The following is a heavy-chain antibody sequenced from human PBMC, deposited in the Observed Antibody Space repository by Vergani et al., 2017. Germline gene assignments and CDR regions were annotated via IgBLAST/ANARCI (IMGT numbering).Heavy chain of an antibody. Sequence: QVQLVQSGAEVKKPGASVKVSCKASGYTFTSYYMHWVRQAPGQGLEWMGIINPSGGSTSYAQKFQGRVTMTRDTSTSTVYMELSSLRSEDTAVYYCAGDHRELIVVETRYYYYYGMDVWGQGTTVTVSS. CDR3: AGDHRELIVVETRYYYYYGMDV. V-gene: IGHV1-46*01. J-gene: IGHJ6*02. D-gene: IGHD3-22*01. CDR1: GYTFTSYY. CDR2: INPSGGST.